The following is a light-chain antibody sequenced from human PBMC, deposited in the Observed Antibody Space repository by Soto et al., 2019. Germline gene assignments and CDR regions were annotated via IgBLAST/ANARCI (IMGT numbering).Light chain of an antibody. CDR2: DVS. CDR1: QSARIS. V-gene: IGKV3-15*01. Sequence: ETVMTQSPATLSVSPGERATLSCRASQSARISLGWYQQKPGQAPRLLIYDVSTRATGVPARFSGSGSGTEFTLTISSPQSEDFAVYYCQQYNYWPPITVGQGTRLEIK. CDR3: QQYNYWPPIT. J-gene: IGKJ5*01.